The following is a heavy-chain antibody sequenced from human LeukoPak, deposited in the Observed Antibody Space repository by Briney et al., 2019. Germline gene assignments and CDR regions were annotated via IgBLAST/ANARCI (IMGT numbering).Heavy chain of an antibody. CDR2: ISGSGSA. V-gene: IGHV3-23*01. CDR1: GFTLSSYA. CDR3: AKRGAEVGASVAPGDY. Sequence: GSLRLSCAASGFTLSSYAMNWVRQAPGKGLEWVSGISGSGSAYYADSVKGRFSISRDKSKNTVYLQMDSLRAEDTAVYYCAKRGAEVGASVAPGDYWGQGTLLTVSS. D-gene: IGHD1-26*01. J-gene: IGHJ4*02.